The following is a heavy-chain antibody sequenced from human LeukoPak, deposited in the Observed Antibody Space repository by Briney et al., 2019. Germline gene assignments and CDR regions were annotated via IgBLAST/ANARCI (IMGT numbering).Heavy chain of an antibody. CDR1: GGSISSGGYY. D-gene: IGHD2-2*01. Sequence: SQTLSLTCTVSGGSISSGGYYWSWIRQHPGKGLEWIGYIYYSGSTYYNPSLKSRVTISVDTSKNQFSLKLSSVTAADTAVYYCASLSEIGYCSSTSCPLDYWGQGTLVTVSS. CDR3: ASLSEIGYCSSTSCPLDY. V-gene: IGHV4-31*03. CDR2: IYYSGST. J-gene: IGHJ4*02.